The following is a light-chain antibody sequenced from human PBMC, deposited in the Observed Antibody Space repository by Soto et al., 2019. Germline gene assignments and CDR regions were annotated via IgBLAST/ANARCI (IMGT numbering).Light chain of an antibody. J-gene: IGKJ1*01. CDR1: QSVLYSSNNKNY. V-gene: IGKV4-1*01. Sequence: DIVMTQSPDSLAVSLGKRATINCKSSQSVLYSSNNKNYLAWYQQKPGQPPKLLIYWASTRESGVPDRFSGSESGTDFTLTISSLQAEDVAVYYCQQYYSTPPTFGQGTKVEIK. CDR2: WAS. CDR3: QQYYSTPPT.